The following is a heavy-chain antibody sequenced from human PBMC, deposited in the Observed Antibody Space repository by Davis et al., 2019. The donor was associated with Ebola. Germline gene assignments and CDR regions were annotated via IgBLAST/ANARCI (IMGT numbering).Heavy chain of an antibody. V-gene: IGHV5-51*01. CDR1: GYSFTSYW. CDR3: ARFHSNYYYYYGMDV. J-gene: IGHJ6*02. Sequence: GESLKISCKGSGYSFTSYWIGWVRQMPGKGLEWMGIIYPGESDTRYSPSFQGQVTIPADKSISTAYLQWSSLKASDTAMYYCARFHSNYYYYYGMDVWGQGTTVTVSS. D-gene: IGHD4-11*01. CDR2: IYPGESDT.